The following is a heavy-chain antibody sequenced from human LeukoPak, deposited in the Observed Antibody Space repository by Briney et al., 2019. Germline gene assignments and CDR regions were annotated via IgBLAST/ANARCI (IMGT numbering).Heavy chain of an antibody. V-gene: IGHV1-46*01. Sequence: ASVKVSCKAFGYTFTSNYMHWVRQAPGQGPEWMGVISPSGGSTTYAQKFQGRVTLTRDMSTSTDYLELSSLRPEDTAVYYCARRSRGWDAFDLWGQGTMVTVSS. CDR1: GYTFTSNY. D-gene: IGHD6-19*01. J-gene: IGHJ3*01. CDR2: ISPSGGST. CDR3: ARRSRGWDAFDL.